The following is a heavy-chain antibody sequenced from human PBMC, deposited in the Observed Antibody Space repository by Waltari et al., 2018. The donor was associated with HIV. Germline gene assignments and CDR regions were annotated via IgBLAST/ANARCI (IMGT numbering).Heavy chain of an antibody. Sequence: QVQLQESGPGLVKPSETLSLTCTVSGGSISSYYWSWIRQPPGKGLEWIGYIYYSGSTNNNPSLKSRVTISVDTSKNQFSLKLSSVTAADTAVYYCARFSGSYFDAFDIWGQGTMVTVSS. CDR2: IYYSGST. J-gene: IGHJ3*02. V-gene: IGHV4-59*01. CDR1: GGSISSYY. D-gene: IGHD1-26*01. CDR3: ARFSGSYFDAFDI.